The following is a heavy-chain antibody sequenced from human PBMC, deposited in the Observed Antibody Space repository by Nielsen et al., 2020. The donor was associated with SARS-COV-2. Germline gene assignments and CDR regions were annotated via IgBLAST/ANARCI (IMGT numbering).Heavy chain of an antibody. CDR1: GFTFSSYA. Sequence: GESLKISCAASGFTFSSYAMHWVRQAPGKGLEWVAVISYDGSNKYYADSVKGRFTISRDNSKNTLYLQMNSLRAEDTAVYYCARELTSPPNYDILTGYYHRTYYYYGMGVWGQGTTVTVSS. J-gene: IGHJ6*02. D-gene: IGHD3-9*01. CDR2: ISYDGSNK. CDR3: ARELTSPPNYDILTGYYHRTYYYYGMGV. V-gene: IGHV3-30-3*01.